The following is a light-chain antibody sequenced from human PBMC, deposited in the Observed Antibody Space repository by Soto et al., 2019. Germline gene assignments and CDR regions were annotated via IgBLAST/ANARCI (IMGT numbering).Light chain of an antibody. Sequence: TQSPCSLSVSLGERVTLSCRASQSVGNNYLVWYQQKPGQAPSFIIYVASTRATGVPDRFSGSGSGTDFTLTISSLEPEDFAIYYCQQYGSAPLTFGGGTKVEIK. V-gene: IGKV3-20*01. J-gene: IGKJ4*01. CDR2: VAS. CDR1: QSVGNNY. CDR3: QQYGSAPLT.